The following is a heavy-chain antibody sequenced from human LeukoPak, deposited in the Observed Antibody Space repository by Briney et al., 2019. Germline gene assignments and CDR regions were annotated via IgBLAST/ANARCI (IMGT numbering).Heavy chain of an antibody. CDR1: GYTFTGYY. V-gene: IGHV1-2*02. Sequence: ASVKVSCKASGYTFTGYYMHWVRQAPGQGLQWMGWINPNSGGTNYAQKFQGRVTMTRDTSISTAYMELSRLRSDDTAVYYCARVYDFWSGYQFDYWGQGTLVTVSS. CDR2: INPNSGGT. D-gene: IGHD3-3*01. CDR3: ARVYDFWSGYQFDY. J-gene: IGHJ4*02.